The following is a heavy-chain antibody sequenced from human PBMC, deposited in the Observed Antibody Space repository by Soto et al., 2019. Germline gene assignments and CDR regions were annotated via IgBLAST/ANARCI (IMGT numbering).Heavy chain of an antibody. CDR3: ARQIYDSDTDPNFQYYFDS. CDR1: GYSFAGYW. J-gene: IGHJ4*02. Sequence: GDSLKISCKGSGYSFAGYWITWVRQKPGKGLEWMGRIDPSDSQTYYSPSFRGHVTISVTKSITTVFLQWSSLRASDTAMYYCARQIYDSDTDPNFQYYFDSWGQGTPVIVSS. D-gene: IGHD3-22*01. V-gene: IGHV5-10-1*01. CDR2: IDPSDSQT.